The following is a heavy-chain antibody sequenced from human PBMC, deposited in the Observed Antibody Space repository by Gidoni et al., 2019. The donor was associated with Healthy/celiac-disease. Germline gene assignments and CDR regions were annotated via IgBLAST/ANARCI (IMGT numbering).Heavy chain of an antibody. J-gene: IGHJ5*02. CDR3: ARDNNWFDP. CDR2: IYNSGRT. CDR1: GGSISSGGYS. V-gene: IGHV4-30-2*01. Sequence: QLQLQESGSGLVKPSQTLSLTCAVSGGSISSGGYSWSWIRQPPGKGLEWIGDIYNSGRTYYNQSLKSRVTISVDRSKNQFSLKLISVTAADTAVYYCARDNNWFDPWGQGTLVTVSS.